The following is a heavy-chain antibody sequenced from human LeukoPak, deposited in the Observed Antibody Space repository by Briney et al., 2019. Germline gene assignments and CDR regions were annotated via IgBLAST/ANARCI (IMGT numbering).Heavy chain of an antibody. V-gene: IGHV3-23*01. D-gene: IGHD5-24*01. CDR3: AKVVRDGYNPDY. J-gene: IGHJ4*02. CDR1: GFTFSNYA. Sequence: GGSLRLSCAASGFTFSNYAMTWVRQAPGKGLEWVSGISGSGGSTSYADSVRGRFTISKDKSKNTLYLQMNSLRAEDTALYYCAKVVRDGYNPDYWGQGTLVTVSS. CDR2: ISGSGGST.